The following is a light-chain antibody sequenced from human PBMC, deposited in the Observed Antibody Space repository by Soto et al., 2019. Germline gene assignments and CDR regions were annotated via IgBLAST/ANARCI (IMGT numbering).Light chain of an antibody. J-gene: IGKJ1*01. CDR3: QQYGSSPWT. CDR2: GAS. CDR1: QSVSSSY. V-gene: IGKV3-20*01. Sequence: EIVLTQSPGTLSLSPGERATLSCRASQSVSSSYLAWYQQKPGQAPRLLIYGASSRATGIPDRFSGSWSGTDFTLTISRLEPEDFAVYYCQQYGSSPWTFGQGSKGEIK.